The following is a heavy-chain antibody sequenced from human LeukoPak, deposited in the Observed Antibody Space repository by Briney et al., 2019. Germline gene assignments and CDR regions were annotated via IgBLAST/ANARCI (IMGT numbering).Heavy chain of an antibody. CDR2: INHSGST. CDR3: ARRSRSHHRNWFDP. D-gene: IGHD1-14*01. J-gene: IGHJ5*02. V-gene: IGHV4-34*01. Sequence: SETLSLTCAVYGGSFSGYYWSWIRQPPGKGLEWIGEINHSGSTNYNPSLKSRVTISVDTSKNQFSLKLRSVTAADTAVYYCARRSRSHHRNWFDPWGQGTLVTVSS. CDR1: GGSFSGYY.